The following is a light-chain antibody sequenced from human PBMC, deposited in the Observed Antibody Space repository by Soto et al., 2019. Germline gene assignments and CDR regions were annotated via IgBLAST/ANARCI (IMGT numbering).Light chain of an antibody. CDR2: GSS. CDR1: QSVSNN. Sequence: EVVMTQSPATLSVSPGERATLSCRASQSVSNNLAWYQQKPGQAPRLLVYGSSSRATDIPARFNGSGSGTDFTLTISSLQSEDFAVYYCLQYNNWPPITFGQGTRLEIK. CDR3: LQYNNWPPIT. J-gene: IGKJ5*01. V-gene: IGKV3-15*01.